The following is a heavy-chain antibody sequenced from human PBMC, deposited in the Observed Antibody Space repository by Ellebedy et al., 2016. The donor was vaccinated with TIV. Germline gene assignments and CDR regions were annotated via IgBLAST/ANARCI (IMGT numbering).Heavy chain of an antibody. CDR3: ARDRGYDTFDY. J-gene: IGHJ4*02. CDR2: INEDVTKK. V-gene: IGHV3-7*01. D-gene: IGHD5-12*01. Sequence: GESLKISCTASGFTLSNYWMTWVRQAPGRGLEWVANINEDVTKKHFVDSVRGRFTISRDDAGNSLFLQMNSLGAEDTAVYYCARDRGYDTFDYWGQGILVTVSS. CDR1: GFTLSNYW.